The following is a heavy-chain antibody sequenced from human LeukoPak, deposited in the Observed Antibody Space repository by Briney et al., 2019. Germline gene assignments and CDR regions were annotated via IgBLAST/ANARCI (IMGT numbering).Heavy chain of an antibody. CDR1: GASISSYY. CDR2: IYNGGSI. CDR3: ARASDVAVTGFDF. V-gene: IGHV4-59*01. J-gene: IGHJ4*02. Sequence: PSETLPLTCTVSGASISSYYWSWIRQTPSNGLEWIASIYNGGSINYNPSLKSRATISMDTPKSHFSLSLSSVTAADTAVYFCARASDVAVTGFDFWGQGLLVTVSA. D-gene: IGHD6-19*01.